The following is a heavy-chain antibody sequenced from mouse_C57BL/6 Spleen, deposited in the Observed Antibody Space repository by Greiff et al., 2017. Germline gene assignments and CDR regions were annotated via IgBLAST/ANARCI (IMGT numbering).Heavy chain of an antibody. CDR1: GYSFTGYY. J-gene: IGHJ4*01. Sequence: VQLQQSGPELVKPGASVKISCKASGYSFTGYYMNWMKQSPEKSLEWIGEINPSTGGTTYNQKFKAKATLTVDKSSSTAYMQLKSLTSEDSAVYYCARRRYYYAMDYWGQGTSVTVSS. V-gene: IGHV1-42*01. CDR3: ARRRYYYAMDY. CDR2: INPSTGGT.